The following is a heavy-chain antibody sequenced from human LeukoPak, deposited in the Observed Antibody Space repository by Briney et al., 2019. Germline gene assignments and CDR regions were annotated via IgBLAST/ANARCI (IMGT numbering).Heavy chain of an antibody. CDR2: ISSSSSYI. J-gene: IGHJ4*02. V-gene: IGHV3-21*01. CDR1: GFTFSSYS. CDR3: ARESGGSFIDY. D-gene: IGHD2-15*01. Sequence: GGSLRLSCAASGFTFSSYSMNWVRQAPGKGLEWVSSISSSSSYIYYADSVKGRFTISRDNAKNSLYLQMNGLRAEDTAVYYCARESGGSFIDYWGQGTLVTVSS.